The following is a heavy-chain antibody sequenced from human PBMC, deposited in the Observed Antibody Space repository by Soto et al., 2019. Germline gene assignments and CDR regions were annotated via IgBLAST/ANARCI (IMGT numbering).Heavy chain of an antibody. CDR1: GFTFSSYG. V-gene: IGHV3-23*01. CDR3: AKKDYMGVRWFDP. J-gene: IGHJ5*02. Sequence: PGGSLRLSCAASGFTFSSYGMHWIRQAPGKGLEWVAAISGSGGSTYYADSVKGRFTISRDNSKNTLYLQMNSLRAEDTAVYYCAKKDYMGVRWFDPWGQGTLVTVS. CDR2: ISGSGGST. D-gene: IGHD4-4*01.